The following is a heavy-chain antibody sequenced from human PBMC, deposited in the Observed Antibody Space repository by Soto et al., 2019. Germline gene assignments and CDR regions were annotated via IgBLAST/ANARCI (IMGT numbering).Heavy chain of an antibody. CDR1: GGSMNIHY. J-gene: IGHJ6*02. D-gene: IGHD7-27*01. Sequence: QVQLQESGPRLVKPSETLSLSCTVSGGSMNIHYWTWIRQPAGKGLEWVGRISATGTTNYNPPLNSPPAMSMDTSRNIFSLCLISITAADSAVYYCAKEGLRWAAGAMDDWGQGTTVTVS. V-gene: IGHV4-4*07. CDR3: AKEGLRWAAGAMDD. CDR2: ISATGTT.